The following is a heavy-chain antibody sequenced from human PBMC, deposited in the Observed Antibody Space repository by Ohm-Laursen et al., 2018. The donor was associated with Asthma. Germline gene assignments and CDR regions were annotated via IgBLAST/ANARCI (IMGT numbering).Heavy chain of an antibody. V-gene: IGHV4-4*03. CDR2: IYYSGST. Sequence: PGTLSLTCAVSGGSISSSNSWNWVRQPPGKGLEWIGYIYYSGSTNYNPSLKSRVTISVDTSKNQFSLKLSSVTAADTAVYYCARSGGRSSGWAFDYWGQGTLVSVFS. J-gene: IGHJ4*02. D-gene: IGHD6-19*01. CDR3: ARSGGRSSGWAFDY. CDR1: GGSISSSNS.